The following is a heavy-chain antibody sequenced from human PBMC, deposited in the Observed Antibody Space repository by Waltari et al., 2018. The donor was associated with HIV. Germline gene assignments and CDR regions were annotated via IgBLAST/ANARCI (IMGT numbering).Heavy chain of an antibody. J-gene: IGHJ4*02. Sequence: QVQLVQSGAEVKKPGSSVKVSCKASGGTFSSYAISWVRQAPGQGLEWMGGIIRICGTANHAQKVQGRGTITADEATGTGYMELSSLRSEDTAVYYCASPIENYYDSSHHFDYWGQGTLVTVSS. CDR3: ASPIENYYDSSHHFDY. D-gene: IGHD3-22*01. CDR1: GGTFSSYA. CDR2: IIRICGTA. V-gene: IGHV1-69*12.